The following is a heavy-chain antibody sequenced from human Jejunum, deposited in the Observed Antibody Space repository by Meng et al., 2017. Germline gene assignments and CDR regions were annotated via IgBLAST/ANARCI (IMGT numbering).Heavy chain of an antibody. D-gene: IGHD6-25*01. CDR3: ARDPAPYNSAYSLDH. CDR1: GFNVSRYY. Sequence: GESLKISCAASGFNVSRYYMSWVRQAPGKGLEWVSVIHCNGGSTYYEDSVKGRFTISRDNSKNTLYLQMNSLRPEDTAVYYCARDPAPYNSAYSLDHWGQGTLVTVSS. J-gene: IGHJ4*02. V-gene: IGHV3-23*01. CDR2: IHCNGGST.